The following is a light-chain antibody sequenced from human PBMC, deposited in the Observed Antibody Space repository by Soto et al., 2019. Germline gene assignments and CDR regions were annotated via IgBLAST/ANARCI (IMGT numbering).Light chain of an antibody. CDR2: AAS. CDR1: QSVSSSY. CDR3: QQYGSSPQT. V-gene: IGKV3-20*01. Sequence: EIVLTQSPGTLSLSPGERATLSCRASQSVSSSYLAWYQQKPGQAPRLLIYAASNRATGIPDRISGSGSGTDFTLTISRLEPEDFAVYYCQQYGSSPQTFGQGTRVELK. J-gene: IGKJ1*01.